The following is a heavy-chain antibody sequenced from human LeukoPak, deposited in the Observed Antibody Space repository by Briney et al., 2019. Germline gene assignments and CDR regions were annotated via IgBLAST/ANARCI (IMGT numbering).Heavy chain of an antibody. Sequence: GGSLRLSCAASGFTFSIYAMSWVRQAPGKGLEWVSAISATDARTYYADSVKGRFTISRDNSKRTLYLQMNSLRAEDTALYYCAKDLSGSFDYWGQGSLVTVSS. J-gene: IGHJ4*02. CDR1: GFTFSIYA. CDR2: ISATDART. D-gene: IGHD1-26*01. CDR3: AKDLSGSFDY. V-gene: IGHV3-23*01.